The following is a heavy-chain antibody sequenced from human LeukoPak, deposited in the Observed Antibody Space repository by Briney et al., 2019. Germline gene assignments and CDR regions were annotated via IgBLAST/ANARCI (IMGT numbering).Heavy chain of an antibody. D-gene: IGHD1-26*01. CDR1: VYTFTCFY. CDR2: INPNSGGT. Sequence: ASVNVSFKASVYTFTCFYMHWVRQAPGQGLEGMGWINPNSGGTNYAQKFQGRVTMARDTSISIAYMELSRLRSDDTAVYYCARASGGSHNWFDPWGQGTLVTVSS. CDR3: ARASGGSHNWFDP. V-gene: IGHV1-2*02. J-gene: IGHJ5*02.